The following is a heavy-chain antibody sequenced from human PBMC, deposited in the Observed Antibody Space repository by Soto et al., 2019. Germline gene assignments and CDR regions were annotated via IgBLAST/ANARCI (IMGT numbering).Heavy chain of an antibody. V-gene: IGHV5-10-1*01. CDR2: IDPNDSYT. J-gene: IGHJ6*02. D-gene: IGHD1-26*01. Sequence: GESLKISCKGSGYSFTTYWINWVRQMPGKGLEWVGRIDPNDSYTSYSPSFQGHVTISADKSIKTAYLQWSSLKASDTAMYYCAIRRRTDHSVDGPLMYYHYGVDVWGPGTTVTV. CDR3: AIRRRTDHSVDGPLMYYHYGVDV. CDR1: GYSFTTYW.